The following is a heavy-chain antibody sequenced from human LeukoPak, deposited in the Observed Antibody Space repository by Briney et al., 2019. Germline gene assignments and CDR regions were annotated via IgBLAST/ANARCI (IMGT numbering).Heavy chain of an antibody. D-gene: IGHD5-18*01. J-gene: IGHJ3*02. CDR1: GFTFSSYA. Sequence: GGSLRLSCAASGFTFSSYAMHWVRQAPGKGLEWVAVISYDGSNKYYADSVKGRFTISRDNSKNTLYLQMNSLRAEDTAVYYCARESVDTGAFDIRGQGTMVTVSS. CDR2: ISYDGSNK. CDR3: ARESVDTGAFDI. V-gene: IGHV3-30-3*01.